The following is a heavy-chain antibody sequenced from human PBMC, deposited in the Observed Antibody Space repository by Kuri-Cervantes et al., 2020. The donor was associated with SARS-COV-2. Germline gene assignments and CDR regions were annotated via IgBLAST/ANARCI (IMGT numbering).Heavy chain of an antibody. J-gene: IGHJ5*02. CDR2: IYYSGST. V-gene: IGHV4-39*01. D-gene: IGHD6-19*01. CDR1: GGSISSSSYY. Sequence: SETLSLTCTVSGGSISSSSYYWGWIRQPPGKGLEWIGSIYYSGSTYYNPSLKSRVTISVDTSKNQFSLKLSSVTAADTAVCYCARLTGYSSGWYWASWWFDPWGQGTLVHRLL. CDR3: ARLTGYSSGWYWASWWFDP.